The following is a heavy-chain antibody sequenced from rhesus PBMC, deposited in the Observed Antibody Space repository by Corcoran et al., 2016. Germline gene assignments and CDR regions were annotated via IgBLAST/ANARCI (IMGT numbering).Heavy chain of an antibody. CDR1: GYSITRYW. CDR2: IDPSASDT. CDR3: ANPIRGYCYGLDS. J-gene: IGHJ6*01. D-gene: IGHD3-9*01. V-gene: IGHV5-2*01. Sequence: EVQLVQSGAEVKRPGESLKIAGKTSGYSITRYWTSRVSQRPGKGREGMVAIDPSASDTRYSPSIHCQVTISADKSISTAYLQWSTLKASDSATYYCANPIRGYCYGLDSWGQGVVVTVSS.